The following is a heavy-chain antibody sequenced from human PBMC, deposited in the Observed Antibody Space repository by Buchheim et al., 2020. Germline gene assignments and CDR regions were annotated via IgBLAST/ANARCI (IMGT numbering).Heavy chain of an antibody. V-gene: IGHV3-48*03. CDR2: INGNGITI. Sequence: EVQLVESGGGLVQPGQSLRLSCATSGFTFSNYEMNWVRQAPGKGLEWVSYINGNGITIYYADSVKGRFTISRDNAKKSLYLQMNSLRVEDTAVYYCARHGMDVWGQGTT. CDR3: ARHGMDV. CDR1: GFTFSNYE. J-gene: IGHJ6*02.